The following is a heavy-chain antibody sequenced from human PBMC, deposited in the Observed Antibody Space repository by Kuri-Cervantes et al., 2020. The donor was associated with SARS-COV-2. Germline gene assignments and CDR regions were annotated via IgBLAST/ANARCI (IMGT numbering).Heavy chain of an antibody. D-gene: IGHD3-3*01. CDR1: GYTFTSYD. V-gene: IGHV1-8*03. Sequence: GGSLRLSCKASGYTFTSYDINWVRQATGQGLEWMGWMNPNSGNTGYAQKFQGRVTITRNTSISTAYMELSSLRSEDTAVYYCARGGAYDFWSGYYYEGIPFDYWGQGTLVTVSS. CDR3: ARGGAYDFWSGYYYEGIPFDY. J-gene: IGHJ4*02. CDR2: MNPNSGNT.